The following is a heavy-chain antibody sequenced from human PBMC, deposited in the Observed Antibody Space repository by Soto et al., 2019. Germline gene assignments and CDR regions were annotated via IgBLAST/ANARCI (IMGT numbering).Heavy chain of an antibody. J-gene: IGHJ6*02. CDR2: IKQDGSNK. CDR3: AGGNPPYYYYYGMDV. CDR1: GFTFSSYW. V-gene: IGHV3-7*02. Sequence: PGGSLRLSCAASGFTFSSYWMSWVRQAPGKGLEWVANIKQDGSNKYYADSVKGRFTISRDNSKNTLYLQMNSLRAEDTAVYYCAGGNPPYYYYYGMDVWGQGTTVTVSS. D-gene: IGHD2-15*01.